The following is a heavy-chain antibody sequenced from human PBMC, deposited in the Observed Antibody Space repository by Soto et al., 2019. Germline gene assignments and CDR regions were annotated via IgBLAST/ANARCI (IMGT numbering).Heavy chain of an antibody. V-gene: IGHV3-30-3*01. Sequence: QVQLVESGGGVVQPGRSLRLSCAASGFTFSSYAMHWVRQAPGKGLEWVAVISYDGSNKYYADSVKGRFTISRDNSKNTLYLKMNRLRAEDTAVYSWARHYMGFNSCGYTLDYWGQGTLVTVSS. CDR2: ISYDGSNK. D-gene: IGHD5-18*01. J-gene: IGHJ4*02. CDR1: GFTFSSYA. CDR3: ARHYMGFNSCGYTLDY.